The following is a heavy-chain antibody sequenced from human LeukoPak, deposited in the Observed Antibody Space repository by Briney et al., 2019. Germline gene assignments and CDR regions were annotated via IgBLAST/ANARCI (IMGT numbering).Heavy chain of an antibody. J-gene: IGHJ4*02. V-gene: IGHV3-48*03. CDR2: ISSSGSTI. CDR1: GFTFSSYE. Sequence: GGSLRLSCAASGFTFSSYEMNWVRQAPGKGLEWVSYISSSGSTIYYADSVKGRFTISRDNAKNSLYLQMNSLRAEDTAVYYCARDSGYGDLDYWGQGTLVTVSS. CDR3: ARDSGYGDLDY. D-gene: IGHD4-17*01.